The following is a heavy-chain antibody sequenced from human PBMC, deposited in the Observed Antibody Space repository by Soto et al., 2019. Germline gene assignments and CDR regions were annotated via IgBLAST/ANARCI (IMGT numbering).Heavy chain of an antibody. Sequence: GGSLRLSCAASGFTFSSYAMSWVRQAPGKGLEWVSAISGSGGSTYYADSVKGRFTISRDNSKNTLYLQMNSLRAEDTAVYYCAKRYNWNDVDWDDAFDIWGQGTMVTVSS. J-gene: IGHJ3*02. CDR2: ISGSGGST. V-gene: IGHV3-23*01. CDR1: GFTFSSYA. CDR3: AKRYNWNDVDWDDAFDI. D-gene: IGHD1-1*01.